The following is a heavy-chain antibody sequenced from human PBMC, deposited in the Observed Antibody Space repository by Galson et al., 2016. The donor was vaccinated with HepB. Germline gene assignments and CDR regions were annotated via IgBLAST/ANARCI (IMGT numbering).Heavy chain of an antibody. Sequence: SLRLSCAASGFTLRSYGMHWVRQAPGKGLEWVARIWYDGSNKNYGDSVKGRFTISRDNSKNTLYLQMNSLRAEDTAVYYCARDKEYYFDYWGQGTLVTVSS. CDR1: GFTLRSYG. J-gene: IGHJ4*02. CDR2: IWYDGSNK. CDR3: ARDKEYYFDY. V-gene: IGHV3-33*01.